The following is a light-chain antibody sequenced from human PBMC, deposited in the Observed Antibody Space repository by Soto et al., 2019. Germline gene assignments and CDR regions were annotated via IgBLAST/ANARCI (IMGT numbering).Light chain of an antibody. V-gene: IGKV1-5*03. J-gene: IGKJ1*01. CDR2: KAS. Sequence: DIQMTQSPSTLSASVGDRVTITCRASQSISTWLAWYQQKPGKAPKLLIYKASTLESGVPSRFSGSGSGTEFTLTISSLQPDDFATYYCLQYNSFSRTFGQGTKVDIK. CDR1: QSISTW. CDR3: LQYNSFSRT.